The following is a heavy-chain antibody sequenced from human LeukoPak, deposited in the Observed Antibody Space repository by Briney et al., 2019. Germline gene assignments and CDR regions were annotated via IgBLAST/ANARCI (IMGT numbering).Heavy chain of an antibody. CDR3: ARGHRRGGAFDI. CDR1: GGSFSGYY. CDR2: INHSGST. V-gene: IGHV4-34*01. J-gene: IGHJ3*02. Sequence: SETLSITCAVYGGSFSGYYWSWIRQPPGKGLEWIGEINHSGSTNYNPSLKSRVTISVDTSKNQFSLKLSSVTAADTAVYYCARGHRRGGAFDIWGQGTMVTVSS.